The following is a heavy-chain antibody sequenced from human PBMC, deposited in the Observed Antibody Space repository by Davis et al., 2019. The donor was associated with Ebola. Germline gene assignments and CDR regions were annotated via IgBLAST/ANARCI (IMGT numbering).Heavy chain of an antibody. CDR3: AKGLEWTLSYSYWYGMDV. J-gene: IGHJ6*02. CDR1: GFTFHSFV. Sequence: PGGSLRLSCEASGFTFHSFVMDWVRQAPGKGLEWVSSVGAGGDYTYYADSVTGRFTISRDNAKNTLYLQMTSLRAEDTAVYYCAKGLEWTLSYSYWYGMDVWGQGTTVTVSS. D-gene: IGHD3-3*01. V-gene: IGHV3-23*01. CDR2: VGAGGDYT.